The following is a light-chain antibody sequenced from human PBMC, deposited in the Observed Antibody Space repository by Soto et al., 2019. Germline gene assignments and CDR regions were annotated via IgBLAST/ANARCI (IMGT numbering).Light chain of an antibody. V-gene: IGKV3-11*01. Sequence: EIVLTQSPATLSLSPGERATLSCRASQSVGTYLAWYQHSPGQAPRLLIYEAANRATGIPARFSGSGSGTDFTLTISSSEPEDFAVYYCQQRYNWSNTFGQGTKLEIK. J-gene: IGKJ2*01. CDR3: QQRYNWSNT. CDR1: QSVGTY. CDR2: EAA.